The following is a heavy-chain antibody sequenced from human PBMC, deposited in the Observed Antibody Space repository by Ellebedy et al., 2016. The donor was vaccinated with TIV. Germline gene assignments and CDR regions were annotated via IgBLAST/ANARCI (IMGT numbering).Heavy chain of an antibody. Sequence: GGSLRLSCAASGFTFSSYSMNWVRQAPGKGLEWVGRIKSKTDGGTTDYAAPVKGRFTISRDDSKNTLYLQMNSLKTEDTAVYYCTTDRGYYGSGSSLSKQRNFDYWGQGTLVTVSS. V-gene: IGHV3-15*01. CDR3: TTDRGYYGSGSSLSKQRNFDY. CDR2: IKSKTDGGTT. J-gene: IGHJ4*02. D-gene: IGHD3-10*01. CDR1: GFTFSSYS.